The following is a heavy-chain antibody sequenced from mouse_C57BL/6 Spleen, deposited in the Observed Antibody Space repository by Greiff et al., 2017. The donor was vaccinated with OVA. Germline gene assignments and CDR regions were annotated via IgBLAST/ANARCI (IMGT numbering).Heavy chain of an antibody. Sequence: VQLQQSGAELVKPGASVKLSCKASGYTFTSYWMQWVKQRPGQGLEWIGEIDPSDSYTNYNQKFKGKATLTVDTSSSTAYMQLSSLTSEDSAVYYCALLGLDYWGQGTTLTVSS. CDR1: GYTFTSYW. D-gene: IGHD4-1*01. CDR2: IDPSDSYT. V-gene: IGHV1-50*01. CDR3: ALLGLDY. J-gene: IGHJ2*01.